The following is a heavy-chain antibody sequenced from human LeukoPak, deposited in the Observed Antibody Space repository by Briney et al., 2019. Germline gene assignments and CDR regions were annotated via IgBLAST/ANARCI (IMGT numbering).Heavy chain of an antibody. J-gene: IGHJ4*02. CDR1: GFTFTTYA. CDR3: VRRGPGFSSGWLVY. D-gene: IGHD6-19*01. V-gene: IGHV3-64*01. CDR2: ISSSGGST. Sequence: GGSLRLSCAASGFTFTTYAMHWVRQAPGKGLEYVSAISSSGGSTFYANSVKGRFTISRDNLKNTLYLQMCSLRAEDMALYYCVRRGPGFSSGWLVYWGQGTLVTVSS.